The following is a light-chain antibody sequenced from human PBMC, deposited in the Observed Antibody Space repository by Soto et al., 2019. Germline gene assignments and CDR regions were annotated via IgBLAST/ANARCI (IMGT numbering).Light chain of an antibody. CDR2: GVS. J-gene: IGKJ1*01. V-gene: IGKV3-20*01. CDR1: ESVSAF. Sequence: EIVLTQSPGTLSLSPGERATLSCRTSESVSAFLAWYQQKPGQAPRLLIYGVSSRATGIPDRFSGSGSGTDFTLTISRLEPEDFAVYYCQRYGSSRGTFGQGTKVEIK. CDR3: QRYGSSRGT.